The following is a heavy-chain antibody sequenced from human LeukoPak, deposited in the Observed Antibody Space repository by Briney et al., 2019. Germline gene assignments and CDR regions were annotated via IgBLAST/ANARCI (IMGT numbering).Heavy chain of an antibody. CDR1: GGSISNNY. CDR3: ARAGDDREARGVSYEDYYYYGMDV. D-gene: IGHD3-22*01. Sequence: SETLSLTCTVSGGSISNNYWTWIRQPPGKGLEWIGYFYNSGSTNYNPSLKSRVTISVDTSKNQFSLKLSSVTAADTAVYYCARAGDDREARGVSYEDYYYYGMDVWGQGTTVTVSS. V-gene: IGHV4-59*12. J-gene: IGHJ6*02. CDR2: FYNSGST.